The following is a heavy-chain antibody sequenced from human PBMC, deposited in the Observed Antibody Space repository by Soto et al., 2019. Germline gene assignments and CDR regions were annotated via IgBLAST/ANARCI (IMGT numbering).Heavy chain of an antibody. D-gene: IGHD2-21*02. CDR1: GYTFTSYA. Sequence: QVQLVQSGAEVKKPGASVKVSCKASGYTFTSYAMHWVRQAPGQRLEWMGWINAGNGNTKYSQKFQGRVTITRYTSASTAYMELSSLRSEDTAVYYCARSIVVVTAADYWGQGTLVTVSS. CDR3: ARSIVVVTAADY. V-gene: IGHV1-3*01. CDR2: INAGNGNT. J-gene: IGHJ4*02.